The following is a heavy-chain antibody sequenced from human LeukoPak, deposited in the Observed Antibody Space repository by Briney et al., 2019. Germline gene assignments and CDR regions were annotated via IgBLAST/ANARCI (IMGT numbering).Heavy chain of an antibody. D-gene: IGHD2-21*02. V-gene: IGHV4-4*07. CDR1: GGSISSYY. J-gene: IGHJ6*03. CDR3: ASSISVTAISYYYMDV. CDR2: IYTSGST. Sequence: SETLSLTCTVSGGSISSYYWSWIRQPAGKGLEWIGRIYTSGSTNYNPPLKSRVTMSVDTSKNQFSLKLSSVTAADTAVYYCASSISVTAISYYYMDVWGKGTTVTVSS.